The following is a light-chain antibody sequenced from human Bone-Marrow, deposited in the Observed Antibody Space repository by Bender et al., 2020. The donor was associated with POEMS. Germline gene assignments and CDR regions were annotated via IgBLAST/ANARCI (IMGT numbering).Light chain of an antibody. J-gene: IGLJ1*01. Sequence: SYVLTQPPSVSVAPGQTARITCSGDALPKRFAYWYQQKPGQAPVLVIYKDSERPSGIPERFSGSSSGATVTLTISGVQAEDEADYYCQSVDSSGTYVFGTGTKVTVL. CDR2: KDS. CDR1: ALPKRF. CDR3: QSVDSSGTYV. V-gene: IGLV3-25*03.